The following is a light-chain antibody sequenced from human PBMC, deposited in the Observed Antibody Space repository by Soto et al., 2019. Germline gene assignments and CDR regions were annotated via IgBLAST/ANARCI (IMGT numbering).Light chain of an antibody. J-gene: IGKJ1*01. CDR2: EAA. CDR3: QQSNNYPWT. CDR1: QYIHNY. Sequence: DIQMTQSPSTLSASVGDRVTITCRASQYIHNYLAWYQQKPGEAPKLLIYEAANLESGVQSRFSGSGTGTEFTLTISSLQPDEFATYYCQQSNNYPWTFGQGTRVEI. V-gene: IGKV1-5*03.